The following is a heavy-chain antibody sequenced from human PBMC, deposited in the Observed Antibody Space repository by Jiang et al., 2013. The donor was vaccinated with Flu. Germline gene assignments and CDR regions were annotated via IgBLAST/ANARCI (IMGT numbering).Heavy chain of an antibody. V-gene: IGHV4-4*02. J-gene: IGHJ4*02. Sequence: GLVKPSGTLSLTCAVSGGSISSNTWWSWVRQPPGKGLEWIGDIYHSVTTDYNPSLKSRVTISADNSKNQFSLKLTSVTAAGTAVYYCARGGDFWSGNYLAFDYWGQGTLVTVSS. D-gene: IGHD3-3*01. CDR1: GGSISSNTW. CDR3: ARGGDFWSGNYLAFDY. CDR2: IYHSVTT.